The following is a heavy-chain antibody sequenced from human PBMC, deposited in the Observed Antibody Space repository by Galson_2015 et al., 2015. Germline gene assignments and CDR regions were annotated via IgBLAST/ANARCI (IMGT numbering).Heavy chain of an antibody. CDR2: IHSDGSST. J-gene: IGHJ4*02. CDR3: ARDRFGDYATFDY. D-gene: IGHD4-17*01. CDR1: GLAFSSYW. V-gene: IGHV3-74*01. Sequence: SLRLSCAASGLAFSSYWMHWVRQAPGKGLVWVSRIHSDGSSTSYADSVKGRFTISRDNAKETLYLQMNSLRAEDSAMYYCARDRFGDYATFDYWGQGTLVTVSS.